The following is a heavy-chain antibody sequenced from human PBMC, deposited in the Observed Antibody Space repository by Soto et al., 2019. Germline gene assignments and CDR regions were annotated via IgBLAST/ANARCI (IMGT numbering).Heavy chain of an antibody. Sequence: ASVKVSCKASGYTFTSYGISWVRQAPGQGLEWMGWISAYNGNTNYAQKLQGRVTMTTDTSTSTAYMELRSLRSDDTAVYYCARRRRYCSGYDYVWGSYGPDAFDIWGQGTMVTVSS. V-gene: IGHV1-18*01. CDR2: ISAYNGNT. J-gene: IGHJ3*02. CDR3: ARRRRYCSGYDYVWGSYGPDAFDI. D-gene: IGHD3-16*01. CDR1: GYTFTSYG.